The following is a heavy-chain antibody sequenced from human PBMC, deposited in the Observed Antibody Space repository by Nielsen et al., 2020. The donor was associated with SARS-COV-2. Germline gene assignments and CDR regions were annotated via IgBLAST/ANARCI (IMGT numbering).Heavy chain of an antibody. J-gene: IGHJ4*02. CDR2: ISYDGSNK. V-gene: IGHV3-30-3*01. CDR1: GFTFSSYA. Sequence: GGSLRLSCAASGFTFSSYAMHWVRQAPGKGLEWVAVISYDGSNKYYADSVKGRFTISRDNSKNTLYLQMNSLRAEDTAVYYCARDIAADAAYFDYWGQGTLVTVSS. D-gene: IGHD6-13*01. CDR3: ARDIAADAAYFDY.